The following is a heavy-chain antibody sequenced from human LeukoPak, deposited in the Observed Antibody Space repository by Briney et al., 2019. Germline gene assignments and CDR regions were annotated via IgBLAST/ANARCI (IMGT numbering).Heavy chain of an antibody. D-gene: IGHD4-17*01. CDR1: GGSISSSSYY. J-gene: IGHJ4*02. CDR2: ICYSGST. Sequence: PSETLSLTCTVSGGSISSSSYYWGWIRQPPGKGLEWIGSICYSGSTYYNPSLKSRVTISVDTSKNQFSLKLSSVTAADTAVYYCASRVTTYLAPDYWGQGTLVTVSS. CDR3: ASRVTTYLAPDY. V-gene: IGHV4-39*01.